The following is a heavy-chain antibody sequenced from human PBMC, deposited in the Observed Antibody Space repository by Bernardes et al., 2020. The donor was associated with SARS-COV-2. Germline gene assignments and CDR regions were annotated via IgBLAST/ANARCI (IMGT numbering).Heavy chain of an antibody. CDR3: AKDVEYSIQGGSDY. J-gene: IGHJ4*02. CDR2: IYSGGST. D-gene: IGHD6-6*01. CDR1: GFTVSSNY. Sequence: GGSLRLSCAVSGFTVSSNYMSWVRQAPGKGLEWVSLIYSGGSTYYADSVKGRFTISRDNSKNTLYLQMNSLRAEDTAVYYCAKDVEYSIQGGSDYWGQGTLVTVSS. V-gene: IGHV3-66*01.